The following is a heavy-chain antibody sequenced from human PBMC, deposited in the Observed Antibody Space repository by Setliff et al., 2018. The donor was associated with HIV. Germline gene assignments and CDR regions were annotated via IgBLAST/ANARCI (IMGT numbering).Heavy chain of an antibody. CDR2: ISYDGGSK. V-gene: IGHV3-30*12. CDR3: ASEAGASSGWFGY. Sequence: GGSLRLSCAVSGLTFTNYAMRWVRQAPGKGLGSVSFISYDGGSKYYADSVKGRFTISRDNAKNSLYLQMNSLRAEDTAVYYCASEAGASSGWFGYWGQGTLVTVSS. CDR1: GLTFTNYA. D-gene: IGHD6-19*01. J-gene: IGHJ5*01.